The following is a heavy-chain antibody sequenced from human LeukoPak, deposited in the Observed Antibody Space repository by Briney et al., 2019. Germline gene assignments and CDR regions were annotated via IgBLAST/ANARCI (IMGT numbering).Heavy chain of an antibody. Sequence: SVKVSCKASGGTFSSYAISWVRQAPGQGLEWMGGIIPIFGTANYAQKFQGRVTISTDESTSTAYMELSSLRSEDTAVYYCARLDSSGYFELDYWGQGTLVTVSS. D-gene: IGHD3-22*01. CDR1: GGTFSSYA. V-gene: IGHV1-69*05. J-gene: IGHJ4*02. CDR2: IIPIFGTA. CDR3: ARLDSSGYFELDY.